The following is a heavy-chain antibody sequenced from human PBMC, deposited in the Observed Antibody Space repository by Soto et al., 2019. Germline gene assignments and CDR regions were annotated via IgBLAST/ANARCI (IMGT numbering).Heavy chain of an antibody. CDR1: GFTFSSYA. Sequence: EVQLLESGGGLVQPGESLRLSCAASGFTFSSYAMSWVRQAPGKGLEWVSVISGSDDSTYYADSVKGRFTISRDNSKYTLYLQMNSLRAEDTAVYYCAKRSSSSTVDYWGQGTLVTVSS. CDR2: ISGSDDST. V-gene: IGHV3-23*01. D-gene: IGHD6-6*01. CDR3: AKRSSSSTVDY. J-gene: IGHJ4*02.